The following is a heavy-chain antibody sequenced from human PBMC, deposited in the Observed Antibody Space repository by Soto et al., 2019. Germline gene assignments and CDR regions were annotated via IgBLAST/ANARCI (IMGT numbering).Heavy chain of an antibody. CDR3: ARQRNSKVDY. CDR2: HNYSEST. V-gene: IGHV4-39*01. CDR1: GGSIRSRTYL. J-gene: IGHJ4*02. Sequence: SDPLRLTYTGSGGSIRSRTYLWGCIRQPPGKGLEWIGSHNYSESTYYNPSLKSRVTISVDTSKNQFSLRVSSVTAAATAVYYCARQRNSKVDYWGQVTLVTVS.